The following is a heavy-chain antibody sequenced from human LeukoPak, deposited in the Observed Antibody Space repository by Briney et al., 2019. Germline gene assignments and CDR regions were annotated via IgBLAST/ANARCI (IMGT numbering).Heavy chain of an antibody. J-gene: IGHJ5*02. CDR1: GYTFTSYG. Sequence: ASVKVSCKASGYTFTSYGISWVRQAPGQGLEWMGWISAYNGNTNYAQKVQGRVTMTTDTFTSTVYMELRSLRSDDTAVYYCARDIGYCSGGSCRYWFDPWGQGTLVTVSS. V-gene: IGHV1-18*01. D-gene: IGHD2-15*01. CDR2: ISAYNGNT. CDR3: ARDIGYCSGGSCRYWFDP.